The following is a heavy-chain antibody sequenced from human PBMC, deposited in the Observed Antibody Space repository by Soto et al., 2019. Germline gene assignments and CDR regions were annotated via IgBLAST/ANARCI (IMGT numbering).Heavy chain of an antibody. D-gene: IGHD6-19*01. CDR3: TKGRYSSPMGYYYGMNV. J-gene: IGHJ6*01. Sequence: QVQLEQSGGEVKKPGSSVKVSCKASGVTFSKFIMTWVRQAPGLGLEWVGGIIPIFGTANYAQKFQGRVTITADESTSTSYLEVSNLRSEDTAVYYCTKGRYSSPMGYYYGMNVWGPGTAVTATS. V-gene: IGHV1-69*01. CDR1: GVTFSKFI. CDR2: IIPIFGTA.